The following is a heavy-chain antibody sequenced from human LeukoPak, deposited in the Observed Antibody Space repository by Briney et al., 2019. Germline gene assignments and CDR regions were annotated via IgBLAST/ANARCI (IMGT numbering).Heavy chain of an antibody. CDR1: GYSFTSYG. Sequence: GASVKVSCKASGYSFTSYGISWVRQAPGQELEWMGWISAYNGNTNYAQKLQGRVTMTTDTSTSTAYMELRSLRSDDTAVYYCARVGGLLVRGGQDYWGQGTLVTVSS. D-gene: IGHD3-10*01. CDR3: ARVGGLLVRGGQDY. V-gene: IGHV1-18*04. J-gene: IGHJ4*02. CDR2: ISAYNGNT.